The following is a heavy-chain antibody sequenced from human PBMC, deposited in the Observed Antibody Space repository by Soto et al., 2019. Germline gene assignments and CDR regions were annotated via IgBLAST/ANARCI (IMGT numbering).Heavy chain of an antibody. CDR1: GYTFTSYG. V-gene: IGHV1-18*04. J-gene: IGHJ4*02. Sequence: EASVKVSCKASGYTFTSYGISWVRQAPGQGLEWMGWISAYNGNTNYAQKLQGRVTMTTDTSTSTAYMELRSLRSDDTAVYYCARAGDDYGGNELGYWGQGTLVTVSS. D-gene: IGHD4-17*01. CDR3: ARAGDDYGGNELGY. CDR2: ISAYNGNT.